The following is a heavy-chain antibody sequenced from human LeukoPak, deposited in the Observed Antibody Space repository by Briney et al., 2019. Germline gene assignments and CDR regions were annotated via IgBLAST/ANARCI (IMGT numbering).Heavy chain of an antibody. CDR1: VGSISTYY. D-gene: IGHD6-19*01. Sequence: SETLSLTCTASVGSISTYYWSWIRQPPGKGLEWICYIYYSGSTNYNPSLKSRVTISVDTSKNQFSLTLSSVTAADTGVYYCARSERYNSGWYVYFDYWGQGTLVTVPS. CDR2: IYYSGST. CDR3: ARSERYNSGWYVYFDY. J-gene: IGHJ4*02. V-gene: IGHV4-59*01.